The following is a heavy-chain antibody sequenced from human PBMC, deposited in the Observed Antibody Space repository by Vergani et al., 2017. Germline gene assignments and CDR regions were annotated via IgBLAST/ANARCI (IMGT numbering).Heavy chain of an antibody. Sequence: QVQLVESGGGVVQPGRSLRLSCAASGFTFSSYAMHWVRQAPGKGLEWGAVISYDGSNKYYADSVKGRFTISRDNSKNTLYLQMNSLRAEDTAVYYCARGLRGNYVPDVGYWGQGTLVTVSS. CDR1: GFTFSSYA. J-gene: IGHJ4*02. CDR3: ARGLRGNYVPDVGY. V-gene: IGHV3-30*14. D-gene: IGHD4-11*01. CDR2: ISYDGSNK.